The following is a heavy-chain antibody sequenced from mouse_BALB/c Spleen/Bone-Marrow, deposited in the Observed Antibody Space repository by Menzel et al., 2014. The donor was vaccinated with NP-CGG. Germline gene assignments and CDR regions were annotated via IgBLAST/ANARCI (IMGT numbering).Heavy chain of an antibody. Sequence: QVQLQQSGAELVRPGSSVKISCKASGYAFSSYWMNWMKQRPGQGLEWIGQIYPGEGDTNYSGKFKGKATLTADKSSSTAFMQLSSLTSEDSAVYFCARRDYNGSGYVWFAYWGQGTRVTVSA. V-gene: IGHV1-80*01. J-gene: IGHJ3*01. CDR1: GYAFSSYW. CDR2: IYPGEGDT. D-gene: IGHD1-1*01. CDR3: ARRDYNGSGYVWFAY.